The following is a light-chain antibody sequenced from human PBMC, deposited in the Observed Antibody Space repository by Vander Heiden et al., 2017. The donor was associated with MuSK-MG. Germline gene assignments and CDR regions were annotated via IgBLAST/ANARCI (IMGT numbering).Light chain of an antibody. CDR2: AAS. CDR3: LQSSITPLT. V-gene: IGKV1-39*01. CDR1: QSISKF. J-gene: IGKJ4*01. Sequence: DIQITQSPSPISASVGDRITITCRASQSISKFLNWYQQKPGKAPKLLIYAASSLQSGVPSKFSGSGSGTDFTLTISSLQPEDSATYYCLQSSITPLTFGGGTKVEIK.